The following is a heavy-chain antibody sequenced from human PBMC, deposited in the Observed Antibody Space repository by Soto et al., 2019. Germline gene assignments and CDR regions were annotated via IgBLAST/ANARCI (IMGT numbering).Heavy chain of an antibody. Sequence: QVQLVESGGGVVQPGRSLRLSCAASGFTFSDYGMHWFRQAPGKGLEWVAVMSYDGSDEYYADSVKGRFTIFRDNSKNTMYLQMNSLRAEDTAVYYCAKDGRKMGLATTDYWGQGTLVTVSS. CDR2: MSYDGSDE. CDR1: GFTFSDYG. J-gene: IGHJ4*02. D-gene: IGHD5-12*01. CDR3: AKDGRKMGLATTDY. V-gene: IGHV3-30*18.